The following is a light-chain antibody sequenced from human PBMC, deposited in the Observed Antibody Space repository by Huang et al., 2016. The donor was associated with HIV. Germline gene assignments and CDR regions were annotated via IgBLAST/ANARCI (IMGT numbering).Light chain of an antibody. CDR3: QQYNDWPPWT. J-gene: IGKJ1*01. CDR1: QSVYSN. V-gene: IGKV3-15*01. Sequence: EIVMTQSPATLSVSPGERATLSCRASQSVYSNLAWYQQKPGQAPRLLVYGASTRATDSPGRFSGSGAGTEFSLTISSLQSEDFAVYYCQQYNDWPPWTFGQGTKVEIK. CDR2: GAS.